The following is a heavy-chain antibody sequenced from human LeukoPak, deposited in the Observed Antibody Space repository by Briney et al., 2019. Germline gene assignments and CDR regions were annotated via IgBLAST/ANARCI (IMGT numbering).Heavy chain of an antibody. CDR2: IYTTGGTSGST. D-gene: IGHD3-22*01. J-gene: IGHJ5*02. Sequence: SETLSLTCTVSGGSISSGNYYWSWIRQPAGKGLEYIGRIYTTGGTSGSTYYNPSLKSRVTISVDTSKNQFSLKLTSVTAADTAVYYCAWGDSSGYPFDPWGQGTLVAVSS. CDR1: GGSISSGNYY. CDR3: AWGDSSGYPFDP. V-gene: IGHV4-61*02.